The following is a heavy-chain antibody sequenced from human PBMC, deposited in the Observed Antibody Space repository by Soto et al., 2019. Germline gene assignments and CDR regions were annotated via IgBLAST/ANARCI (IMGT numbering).Heavy chain of an antibody. CDR2: INPSGGST. J-gene: IGHJ4*02. V-gene: IGHV3-23*01. Sequence: EVQLLESGGGLVQPGGSLRLSCAASGFTFSSYALSWVRQAPGKGLEWVSAINPSGGSTFYADSVKGRFTISRDSSKNTLYLQMSSLRAEDTAVYYCAKGGGYSSSVRSFDYWGQGTLVTVSS. CDR1: GFTFSSYA. CDR3: AKGGGYSSSVRSFDY. D-gene: IGHD6-13*01.